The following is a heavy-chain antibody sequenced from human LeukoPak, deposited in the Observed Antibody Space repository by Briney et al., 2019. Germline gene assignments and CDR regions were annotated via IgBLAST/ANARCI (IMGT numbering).Heavy chain of an antibody. Sequence: SDTLSLICTVSGGSVSGHYWSWSRQPPGKGLEWIWHIHYSGSTNYNAPLKCRVTMSVDTSKNHFSLNLSSVTAADTAVYYCARDIRVVGATLYFDFWGQGTLVTVSS. CDR3: ARDIRVVGATLYFDF. J-gene: IGHJ4*02. D-gene: IGHD1-26*01. CDR2: IHYSGST. CDR1: GGSVSGHY. V-gene: IGHV4-59*02.